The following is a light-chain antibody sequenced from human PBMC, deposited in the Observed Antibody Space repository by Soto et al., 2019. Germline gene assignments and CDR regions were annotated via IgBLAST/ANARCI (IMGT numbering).Light chain of an antibody. V-gene: IGLV2-14*01. CDR2: EVS. Sequence: ALTQPASVSGSPGQSITISCAGTSSDVGGYKYVSWYQQHPGRAPKLLIYEVSNRPSGVSNRFSGSKSGNTASLTISGLQAEDEADYYCNSYTSTYTGVFGTGTKVTVL. CDR3: NSYTSTYTGV. CDR1: SSDVGGYKY. J-gene: IGLJ1*01.